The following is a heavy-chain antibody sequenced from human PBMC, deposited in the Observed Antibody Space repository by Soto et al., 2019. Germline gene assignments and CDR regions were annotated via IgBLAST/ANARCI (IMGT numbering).Heavy chain of an antibody. Sequence: QAQLVQSGAEVKKPGASVKVSCKASGYTFYSHSISWVRQAPGQGLEWMGRINGDYGNTQYAQKFRGRVTMTTDTSTTTVYMELTNLRSVDTAVYYCARCIQGDYYYGMDVWGQGTTVTVSS. CDR2: INGDYGNT. D-gene: IGHD5-18*01. J-gene: IGHJ6*02. V-gene: IGHV1-18*01. CDR1: GYTFYSHS. CDR3: ARCIQGDYYYGMDV.